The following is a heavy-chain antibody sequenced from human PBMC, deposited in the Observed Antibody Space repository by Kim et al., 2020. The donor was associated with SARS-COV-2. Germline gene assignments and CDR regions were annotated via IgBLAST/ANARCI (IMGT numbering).Heavy chain of an antibody. J-gene: IGHJ4*02. V-gene: IGHV3-23*01. Sequence: DSVKGRFTISRDNSKNTLYLQMNSLRVEDTAVYYCAKDTVYTAMATPFDYWGQGTLVTVSS. CDR3: AKDTVYTAMATPFDY. D-gene: IGHD5-18*01.